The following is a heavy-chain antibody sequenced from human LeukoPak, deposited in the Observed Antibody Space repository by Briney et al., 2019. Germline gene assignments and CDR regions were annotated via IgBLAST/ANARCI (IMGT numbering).Heavy chain of an antibody. V-gene: IGHV1-69*13. D-gene: IGHD3-10*01. CDR1: GGTFSSYA. CDR3: ARSMVRGVPYFDY. J-gene: IGHJ4*02. CDR2: INPMFATA. Sequence: SVKVSCKASGGTFSSYAISWMRQAPGQGLEWMGGINPMFATANYAQKFQGRVTITADESTSTVYMELSSLRSEDTAIYYCARSMVRGVPYFDYWGQGTLVTVSS.